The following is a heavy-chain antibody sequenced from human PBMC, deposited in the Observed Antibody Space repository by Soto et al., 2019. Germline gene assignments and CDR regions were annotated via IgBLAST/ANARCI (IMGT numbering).Heavy chain of an antibody. Sequence: QVKVVQSGGEVKKPGASVKVSCKTSGYTFPSYGFSWVRQAPGQGLEWMGWVSAHDGKTNIPQKFKGRVTMTTDKSTRTIHMELRTLKSDDPAVYYCARGGGDYGDYFDYWGQGSLVIVT. V-gene: IGHV1-18*04. CDR1: GYTFPSYG. CDR2: VSAHDGKT. CDR3: ARGGGDYGDYFDY. D-gene: IGHD4-17*01. J-gene: IGHJ4*02.